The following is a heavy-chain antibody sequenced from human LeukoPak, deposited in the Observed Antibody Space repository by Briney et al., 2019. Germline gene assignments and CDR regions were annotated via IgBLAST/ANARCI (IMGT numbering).Heavy chain of an antibody. D-gene: IGHD6-13*01. CDR2: ISSSSSYI. Sequence: PGGSLRLSCAASGFIVSQKYMSWVRQAPGKGLEWVSSISSSSSYIYYADSVKGRFTISRDNAKNSLYLQMNSLRAEDTAVYYCTILAAAGIRWGQGTLVTVSS. J-gene: IGHJ4*02. CDR3: TILAAAGIR. V-gene: IGHV3-21*01. CDR1: GFIVSQKY.